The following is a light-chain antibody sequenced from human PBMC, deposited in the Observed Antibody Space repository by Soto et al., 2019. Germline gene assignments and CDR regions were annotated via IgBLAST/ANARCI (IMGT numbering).Light chain of an antibody. CDR1: QSVSSY. CDR3: HHRSNLPYT. CDR2: DVS. Sequence: DIVLTQSPATLSLSPGARATLSCRASQSVSSYLAWYQQKPGQAPRLLIYDVSSRATGIPARFSGSGSGTDFTLTISSLEPEDFAVYYCHHRSNLPYTFGQGTKLEIK. J-gene: IGKJ2*01. V-gene: IGKV3-11*01.